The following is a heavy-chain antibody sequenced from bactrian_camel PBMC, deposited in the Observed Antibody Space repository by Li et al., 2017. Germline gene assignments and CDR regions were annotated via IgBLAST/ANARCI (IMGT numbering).Heavy chain of an antibody. D-gene: IGHD2*01. Sequence: HVQLVESGGGTVRAGGSLRLSCASTFAVSDYCMGWFRQAPGKEREGVAAIVTSGEATYYADSVKGRFIISQDNAKNTVYLQMNSLQSEDTAVYYCAARGGPLVHGNTLVRDCYSYWGQ. CDR1: TFAVSDYC. J-gene: IGHJ4*01. CDR2: IVTSGEAT. V-gene: IGHV3S1*01. CDR3: AARGGPLVHGNTLVRDCYSY.